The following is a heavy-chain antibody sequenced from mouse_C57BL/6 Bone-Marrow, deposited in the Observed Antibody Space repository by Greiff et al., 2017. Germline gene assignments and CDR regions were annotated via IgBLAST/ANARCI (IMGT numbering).Heavy chain of an antibody. CDR3: ARFAY. V-gene: IGHV5-6*01. CDR1: GFTFRSYG. Sequence: EVQGVESGGDLVKPGGSLKLSCAASGFTFRSYGMSWVRQTPDKRLEWVATISSGGSYTYYPDSVKGRFTISRDNAKNTLYLQMSSLKAEDTAMYYCARFAYWGQGTLVTVSA. J-gene: IGHJ3*01. CDR2: ISSGGSYT.